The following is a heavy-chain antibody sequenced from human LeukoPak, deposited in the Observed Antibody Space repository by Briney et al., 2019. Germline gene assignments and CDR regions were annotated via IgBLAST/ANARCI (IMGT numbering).Heavy chain of an antibody. V-gene: IGHV1-2*02. Sequence: ATVKVSCKASGYTFTSYYMHWVRQAPGQGLEWMGWINPNSGGTNYAQKFQGRVTMTRDTSISTAYMELSRLRSDDTAVYYCARRETARSIDYWGQGTLVTVSS. D-gene: IGHD5-18*01. J-gene: IGHJ4*02. CDR3: ARRETARSIDY. CDR2: INPNSGGT. CDR1: GYTFTSYY.